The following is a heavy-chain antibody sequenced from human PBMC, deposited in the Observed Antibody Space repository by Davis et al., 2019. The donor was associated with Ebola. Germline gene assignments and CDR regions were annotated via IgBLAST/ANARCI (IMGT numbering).Heavy chain of an antibody. Sequence: GESLKISCAASEFTFSSYGMHWVRQAPGKGLEWVAVIWYDGSNKYYADSVKGRFTISRDNSKNTLYLQMSSLRAEDTAVYYCARDLPGGDWYFDLWGRGTLVTVSS. J-gene: IGHJ2*01. D-gene: IGHD1-14*01. V-gene: IGHV3-33*01. CDR3: ARDLPGGDWYFDL. CDR1: EFTFSSYG. CDR2: IWYDGSNK.